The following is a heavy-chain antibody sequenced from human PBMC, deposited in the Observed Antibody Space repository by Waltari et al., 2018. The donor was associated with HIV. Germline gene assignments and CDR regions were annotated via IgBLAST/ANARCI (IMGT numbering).Heavy chain of an antibody. J-gene: IGHJ4*02. CDR3: AKHMTALVPFDY. CDR2: IYYSGST. V-gene: IGHV4-39*01. Sequence: QLQLQESGPGLVKPSETLSLTCSVSGGSISSSSYYWGWIRQPPGTGLEWIGSIYYSGSTSYNPSLKRRVTISVHTSKNQFSLNRNSVTAADTAVYFCAKHMTALVPFDYWGQGTLVTVSS. CDR1: GGSISSSSYY. D-gene: IGHD5-18*01.